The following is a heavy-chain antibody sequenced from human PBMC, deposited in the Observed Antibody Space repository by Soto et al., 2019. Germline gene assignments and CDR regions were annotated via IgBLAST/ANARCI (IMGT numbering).Heavy chain of an antibody. V-gene: IGHV1-69*13. D-gene: IGHD1-7*01. Sequence: ASVKVSCKASGGTFSSYAISWVRQAPGQGLEWMGGIIPIFGTANYAQKFQGRVTITADESTSTAYMELSSLRSEDTAVYYCAIVDGTTYNYYYGMDVWGQGTTVSVSS. CDR2: IIPIFGTA. CDR1: GGTFSSYA. CDR3: AIVDGTTYNYYYGMDV. J-gene: IGHJ6*02.